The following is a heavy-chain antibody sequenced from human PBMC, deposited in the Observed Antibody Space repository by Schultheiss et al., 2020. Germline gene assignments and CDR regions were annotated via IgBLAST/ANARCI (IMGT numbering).Heavy chain of an antibody. CDR1: GFTFSSYG. CDR2: IWYDGSNK. V-gene: IGHV3-33*06. CDR3: AKARVLRYFDWLFDPDY. J-gene: IGHJ4*02. D-gene: IGHD3-9*01. Sequence: GGSLRLSCAASGFTFSSYGMHWVRQAPGKGLEWVAVIWYDGSNKYYADSVKGRFTISRDNSKNTLYLQMNSLRAEDTALYYCAKARVLRYFDWLFDPDYWGQGTLVTVSS.